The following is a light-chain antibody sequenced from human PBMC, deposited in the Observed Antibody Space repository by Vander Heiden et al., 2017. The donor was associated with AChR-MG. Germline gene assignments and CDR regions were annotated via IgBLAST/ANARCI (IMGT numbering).Light chain of an antibody. Sequence: SYDLTQSPSVSVSPGQTATITCSGERLSNKYTSWYHLRPGQSPVLVIFQDNLRPSGIPEQFSGSNSGNTATLTISGIQSMDDGDYYCQVWDSDTDVFGTGTKVTV. J-gene: IGLJ1*01. CDR2: QDN. CDR1: RLSNKY. V-gene: IGLV3-1*01. CDR3: QVWDSDTDV.